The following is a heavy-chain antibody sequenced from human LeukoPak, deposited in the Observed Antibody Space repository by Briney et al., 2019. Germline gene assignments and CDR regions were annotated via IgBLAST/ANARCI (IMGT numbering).Heavy chain of an antibody. D-gene: IGHD3-3*01. CDR1: GGSFSGYY. V-gene: IGHV4-34*01. Sequence: SETLSLTCAVYGGSFSGYYWSWIRQPPGKGLEWIGEINHSGSTNYNPSLKSRVTISVDTSKNQFSLKLSSVTAADTAVYYRARGRSRLRFLEWLPTGYMDVWGKGTTVTVSS. CDR3: ARGRSRLRFLEWLPTGYMDV. J-gene: IGHJ6*03. CDR2: INHSGST.